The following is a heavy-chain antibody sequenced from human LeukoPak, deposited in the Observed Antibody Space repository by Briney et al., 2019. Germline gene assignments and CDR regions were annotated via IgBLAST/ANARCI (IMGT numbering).Heavy chain of an antibody. CDR1: GLIVSDYY. V-gene: IGHV3-11*01. J-gene: IGHJ5*02. Sequence: PGGSLTLSCVASGLIVSDYYMNWIRQAPGKGLEWISHISDGDDTIDYADSVKGRFSMSRDNAKNSLYLEVSGLRAEDTAVYYRVRGTYYSGSGLGSWFDLWGEGTLVTVSS. D-gene: IGHD2-21*01. CDR2: ISDGDDTI. CDR3: VRGTYYSGSGLGSWFDL.